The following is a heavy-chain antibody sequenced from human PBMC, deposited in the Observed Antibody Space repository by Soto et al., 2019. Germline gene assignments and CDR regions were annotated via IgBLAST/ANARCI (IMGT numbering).Heavy chain of an antibody. CDR2: IFRSGNT. Sequence: QVQLQESGPGLVKPSGTLSLTCTVSGGSISTGNWWTWVRQSPEKGLEWIGEIFRSGNTYYNPSFKSRVTISVDNSNNQFSLRLHSVTAADTAVYYCAIIGTVSLDFWGPGTLVTVSS. V-gene: IGHV4-4*02. CDR1: GGSISTGNW. D-gene: IGHD4-17*01. J-gene: IGHJ4*02. CDR3: AIIGTVSLDF.